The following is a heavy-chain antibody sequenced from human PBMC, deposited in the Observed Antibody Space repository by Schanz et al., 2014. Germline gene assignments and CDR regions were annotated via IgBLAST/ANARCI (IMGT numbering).Heavy chain of an antibody. Sequence: VQLVESGGGVVQPGRSLRLSCAASGFTFSNYAMSWVRQAPGKGLEWVSGFIVDSGNTYYAGSVKGRFSISRDYSKNTLYLQMSSLRAEDTAVYYCAKQIHYDILTVTRNWGQGTLXTVSS. D-gene: IGHD3-9*01. V-gene: IGHV3-23*04. CDR3: AKQIHYDILTVTRN. CDR2: FIVDSGNT. CDR1: GFTFSNYA. J-gene: IGHJ4*02.